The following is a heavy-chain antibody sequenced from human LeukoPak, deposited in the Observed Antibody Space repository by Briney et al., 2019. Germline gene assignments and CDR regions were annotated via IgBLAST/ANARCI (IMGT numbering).Heavy chain of an antibody. D-gene: IGHD1-26*01. CDR2: IYYSGST. CDR1: GGSISSYY. CDR3: ARYSGSYSNWFDP. V-gene: IGHV4-59*08. Sequence: SETLSLTCTVSGGSISSYYWSWIRQPPGKGLEWTGYIYYSGSTNYNPSLKSRVTISVDTSKNQFSLKLSSVTAADTAVYYCARYSGSYSNWFDPWGQGTLVTVSS. J-gene: IGHJ5*02.